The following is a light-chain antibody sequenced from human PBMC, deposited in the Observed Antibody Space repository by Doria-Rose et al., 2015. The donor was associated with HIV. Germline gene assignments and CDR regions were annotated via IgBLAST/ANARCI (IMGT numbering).Light chain of an antibody. CDR3: QQRSNWPYT. V-gene: IGKV3-11*01. Sequence: EIVLTQSPATLSLSPGEGATLSCRASQNVSNDLVWYQQKPGQAPRLLIYDASNRATGIPARFSGSGSGTDFTLAISSLEPEDFAVYHCQQRSNWPYTFGQGTKLEIK. CDR2: DAS. CDR1: QNVSND. J-gene: IGKJ2*01.